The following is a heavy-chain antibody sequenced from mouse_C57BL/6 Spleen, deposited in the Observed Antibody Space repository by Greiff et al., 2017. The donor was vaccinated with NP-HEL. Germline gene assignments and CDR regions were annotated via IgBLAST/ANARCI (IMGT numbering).Heavy chain of an antibody. D-gene: IGHD3-2*02. CDR3: ARQGGAQVCDY. J-gene: IGHJ2*01. V-gene: IGHV5-6*01. CDR2: ISSGGSYT. CDR1: GFTFSSYG. Sequence: EVKLQESGGDLVKPGGSLKLSCAASGFTFSSYGMSWVRQTPDKRLEWVATISSGGSYTYYPDSVKGRFTISRDNAKNTLYLQMSSLKSEDTAMYYCARQGGAQVCDYWGQGTTLTVSS.